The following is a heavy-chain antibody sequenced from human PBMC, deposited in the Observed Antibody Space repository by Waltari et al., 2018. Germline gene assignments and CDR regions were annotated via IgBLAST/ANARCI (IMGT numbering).Heavy chain of an antibody. CDR1: DTTSTSTD. CDR2: MNPNSGNT. J-gene: IGHJ4*02. V-gene: IGHV1-8*03. Sequence: QVQMVQSGAEVKKHGASVKVYCKAHDTTSTSTDINWVRQATGPGVEGQRGMNPNSGNTGYAQKFQGRVTITRNTSISTAYMELSSLRSEDTAVYYCARVDGDFTLGYWGQGTLVTVSS. CDR3: ARVDGDFTLGY. D-gene: IGHD4-17*01.